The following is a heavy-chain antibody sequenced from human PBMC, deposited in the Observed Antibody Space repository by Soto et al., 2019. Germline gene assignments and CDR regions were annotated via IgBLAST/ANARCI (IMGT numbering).Heavy chain of an antibody. CDR2: INPSGGST. CDR3: ARDRRLTMVREGSRRGWFDP. CDR1: GYTFTSYY. Sequence: QVQLVQSGAEVKKPGASVKVSCKASGYTFTSYYMHWVRQAPGQGLEWMGIINPSGGSTSYAQKFQGRVTMTRDTSTSTVYMERSSLRSEDTAVYYCARDRRLTMVREGSRRGWFDPWGQGTLVTVSS. J-gene: IGHJ5*02. V-gene: IGHV1-46*01. D-gene: IGHD3-10*01.